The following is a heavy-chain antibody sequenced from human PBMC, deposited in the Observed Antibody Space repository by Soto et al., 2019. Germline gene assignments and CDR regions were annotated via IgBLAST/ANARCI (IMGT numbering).Heavy chain of an antibody. CDR2: ISSSSSYT. V-gene: IGHV3-11*06. Sequence: GGSLRLSCAASGFTFSDYYMSWIRQAPGKGLEWVSYISSSSSYTNYADSVKGRFTISRDNAKNSLYLQMNSLRAEDTAVYYCPRAPRGDFDYWGQGTLVTVSS. CDR3: PRAPRGDFDY. J-gene: IGHJ4*02. CDR1: GFTFSDYY. D-gene: IGHD3-10*01.